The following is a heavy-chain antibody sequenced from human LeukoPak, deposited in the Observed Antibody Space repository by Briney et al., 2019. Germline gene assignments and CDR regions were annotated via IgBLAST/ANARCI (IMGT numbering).Heavy chain of an antibody. D-gene: IGHD2-2*01. J-gene: IGHJ5*02. CDR1: GDSVSSNSVT. CDR3: ARRLTQYDCFDP. V-gene: IGHV6-1*01. Sequence: SSQTLSLTCAISGDSVSSNSVTWTWIRQSPSRGLEWLGRTYYRSTWYNDYAVPVRGRITVNPDTSKNQFSLHLNSVTPEDTAVYYCARRLTQYDCFDPWGQGILVTVSS. CDR2: TYYRSTWYN.